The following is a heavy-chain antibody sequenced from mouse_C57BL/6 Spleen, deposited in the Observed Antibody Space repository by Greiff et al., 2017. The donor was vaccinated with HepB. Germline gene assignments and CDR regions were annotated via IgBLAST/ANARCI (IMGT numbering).Heavy chain of an antibody. D-gene: IGHD1-1*01. J-gene: IGHJ2*01. CDR3: ARASFGNYYGSSYFDY. CDR1: GFTFSSYT. Sequence: EVMLVESGGGLVKPGGSLKLSCAASGFTFSSYTMSWVRQTPEKRLEWVATISGGGGNTYYPDSVKGRFTISRDNAKNTLYLQMSSLRSEDTALYYCARASFGNYYGSSYFDYWGQGTTLTVSS. V-gene: IGHV5-9*01. CDR2: ISGGGGNT.